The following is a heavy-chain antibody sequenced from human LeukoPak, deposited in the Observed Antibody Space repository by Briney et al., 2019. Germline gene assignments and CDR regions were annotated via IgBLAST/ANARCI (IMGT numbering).Heavy chain of an antibody. CDR2: IYSSGST. D-gene: IGHD1-26*01. CDR1: GGSIGGYY. CDR3: ASHSGSYLGY. J-gene: IGHJ4*02. V-gene: IGHV4-4*07. Sequence: SETLSLTCTVSGGSIGGYYWSWIRQPAGKGLEWIGRIYSSGSTNLNPSLKSRVTMSIDTSKNQFSLKLSSVTAADTAVYYCASHSGSYLGYWGQGTLVTVSS.